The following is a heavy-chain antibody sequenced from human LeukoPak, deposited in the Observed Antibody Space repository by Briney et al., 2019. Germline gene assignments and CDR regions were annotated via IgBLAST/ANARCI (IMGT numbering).Heavy chain of an antibody. CDR3: ARGVYIAAAQYAY. J-gene: IGHJ4*02. Sequence: PSETLSLTCTVSGGSISSYYWSWIRQPPGKGLEWIGYIYYSGTTNYNPSLKSRVTISVDTSKNQFSLKLSSVTAADTAVYYCARGVYIAAAQYAYWGQGTLVAVSS. V-gene: IGHV4-59*01. CDR1: GGSISSYY. D-gene: IGHD6-13*01. CDR2: IYYSGTT.